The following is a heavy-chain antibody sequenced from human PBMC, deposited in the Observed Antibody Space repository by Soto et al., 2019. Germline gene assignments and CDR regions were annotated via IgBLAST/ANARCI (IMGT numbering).Heavy chain of an antibody. CDR1: GFTFSSYA. J-gene: IGHJ4*02. CDR2: ISGSGGST. CDR3: ATSDFWCGYYGNFDY. V-gene: IGHV3-23*01. D-gene: IGHD3-3*01. Sequence: EVQLLESGGGLVQPGGSLRLSCAASGFTFSSYAMSWVRQAPGKGLEWVSAISGSGGSTYYADSVKGRFTISRDNSKNTLYLQMNSLRAEDTAVYYCATSDFWCGYYGNFDYWGQGTLVTVSS.